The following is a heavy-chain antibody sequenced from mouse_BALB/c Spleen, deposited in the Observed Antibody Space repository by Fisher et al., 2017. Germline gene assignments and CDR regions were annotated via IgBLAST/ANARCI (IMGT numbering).Heavy chain of an antibody. D-gene: IGHD2-2*01. V-gene: IGHV1-50*01. CDR3: SRRDGYDYAMDY. J-gene: IGHJ4*01. Sequence: KFKGKATLTLDTSSSTAYMQLSSLTSEDSAVYYCSRRDGYDYAMDYWGQGTSVTVSS.